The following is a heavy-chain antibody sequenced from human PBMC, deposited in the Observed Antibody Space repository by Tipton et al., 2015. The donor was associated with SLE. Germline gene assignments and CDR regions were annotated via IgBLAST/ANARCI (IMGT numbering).Heavy chain of an antibody. J-gene: IGHJ4*02. V-gene: IGHV3-21*03. CDR2: ISRSSTYI. D-gene: IGHD4-17*01. CDR3: ATQAALETTRGY. Sequence: SLRLSCVASGFIFSRYSMNWVRQAPGKGLEWVSSISRSSTYIYYADSVKGRFSISRDNGNNSLYLQMNSLRVEDTAVYFCATQAALETTRGYWGQGILVTVSS. CDR1: GFIFSRYS.